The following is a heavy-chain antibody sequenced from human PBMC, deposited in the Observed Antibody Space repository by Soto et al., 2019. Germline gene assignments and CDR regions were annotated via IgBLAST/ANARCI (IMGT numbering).Heavy chain of an antibody. CDR2: IYYSGST. D-gene: IGHD6-13*01. J-gene: IGHJ3*02. V-gene: IGHV4-30-4*08. Sequence: TLSLTCEVSGVSVSNRTHYWTWIRQPPGKGLEWIGYIYYSGSTYYNPSLKSRVTISVDTSKNQFSLKLSSVTAADTAVYYCAGLLYSSSWYGGGAFDIWGQGTMVTVSS. CDR3: AGLLYSSSWYGGGAFDI. CDR1: GVSVSNRTHY.